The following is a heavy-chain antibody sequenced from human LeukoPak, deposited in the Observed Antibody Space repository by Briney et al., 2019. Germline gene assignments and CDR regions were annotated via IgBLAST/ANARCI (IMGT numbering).Heavy chain of an antibody. CDR1: GFTFSSYA. D-gene: IGHD3-10*01. J-gene: IGHJ4*02. CDR3: AKANGRSRDGITD. V-gene: IGHV3-23*01. CDR2: INGGGGST. Sequence: GGSLRLSCAASGFTFSSYAMSWVRQAPGKGLEWVSAINGGGGSTYYADSVKGRSTISRDSSKNILYLQINSLRAEDTAIYYCAKANGRSRDGITDWGQGTLVTVSS.